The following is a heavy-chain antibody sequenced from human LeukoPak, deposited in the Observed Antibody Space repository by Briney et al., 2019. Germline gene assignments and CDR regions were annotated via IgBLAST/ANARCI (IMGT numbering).Heavy chain of an antibody. CDR1: GFTFSSYW. Sequence: GGSLRLSCAASGFTFSSYWMHWGRRAPGKGLVWVSRINSDGSTTSYADSVKGRFTISRDNAKNTLYLQMNSLRAEDTAVYYCARDTADDAFDIWGQGTMVTVSS. V-gene: IGHV3-74*01. CDR2: INSDGSTT. J-gene: IGHJ3*02. CDR3: ARDTADDAFDI.